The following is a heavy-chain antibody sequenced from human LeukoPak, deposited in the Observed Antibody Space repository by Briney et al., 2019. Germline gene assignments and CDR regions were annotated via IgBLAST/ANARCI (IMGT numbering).Heavy chain of an antibody. CDR1: GYTLTELS. D-gene: IGHD1-26*01. J-gene: IGHJ1*01. V-gene: IGHV1-24*01. CDR3: AHTESGSYSSEYFQH. Sequence: ASAKVSCKVSGYTLTELSMHWVRQAPGKGLEWMGGFDPEDGETIYAQKFQGRVTMTEDTSTDTAYMELSSLRSEDTAVYYCAHTESGSYSSEYFQHWGQGTLVTVSS. CDR2: FDPEDGET.